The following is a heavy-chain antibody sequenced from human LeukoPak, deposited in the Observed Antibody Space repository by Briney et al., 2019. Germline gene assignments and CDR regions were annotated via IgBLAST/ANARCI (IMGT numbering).Heavy chain of an antibody. CDR1: GFTFSNLG. D-gene: IGHD6-19*01. J-gene: IGHJ4*02. CDR3: KRVCSGSTCYPLDS. V-gene: IGHV3-23*01. CDR2: IIGNGASS. Sequence: GGSLLLSCAASGFTFSNLGMNWVRQAPGKGPEWVSAIIGNGASSYYADSVKGRFTISRDNSKSTLYLQMNSLRVEDTGIYWAKRVCSGSTCYPLDSWGQGTRVTVSS.